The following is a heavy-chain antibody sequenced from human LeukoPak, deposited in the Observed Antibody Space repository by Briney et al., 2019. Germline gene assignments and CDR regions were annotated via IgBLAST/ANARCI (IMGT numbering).Heavy chain of an antibody. D-gene: IGHD3-10*01. Sequence: KASETLSLTCTVSGGSISSYYWSWIRQPPGKGLEWIGYIYYSGSTNYNPSLKSRVTISVDTSKNQFSLKLSPVPAADTAVYYCASSYYSYGSGSLDYWGQGPLVTVSS. CDR1: GGSISSYY. V-gene: IGHV4-59*01. J-gene: IGHJ4*02. CDR3: ASSYYSYGSGSLDY. CDR2: IYYSGST.